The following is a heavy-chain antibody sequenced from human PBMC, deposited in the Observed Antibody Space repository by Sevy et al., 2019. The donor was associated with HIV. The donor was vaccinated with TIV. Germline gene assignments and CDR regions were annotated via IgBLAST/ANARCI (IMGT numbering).Heavy chain of an antibody. CDR1: GFTFSHHN. Sequence: GGSLRLSCAASGFTFSHHNMNWVRQAPGKGLEWISYISKSGSTTYFADSGGGRFTISRDNAKNSLFLEMHSLTDEDTAVYYCAREENRELGTIPLDSWGRGIQVTVSS. CDR2: ISKSGSTT. D-gene: IGHD7-27*01. V-gene: IGHV3-48*02. CDR3: AREENRELGTIPLDS. J-gene: IGHJ4*02.